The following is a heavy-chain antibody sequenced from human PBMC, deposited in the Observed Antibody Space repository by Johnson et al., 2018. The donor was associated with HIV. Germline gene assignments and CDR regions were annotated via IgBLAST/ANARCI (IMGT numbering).Heavy chain of an antibody. D-gene: IGHD4-17*01. V-gene: IGHV3-15*01. CDR3: TTGTTVPTWD. Sequence: VQLVESGGGLVKPGGSLRLSCAASGFTFSDAWMSWVRQAPGKGLEWVGRIKSNTDGGTTDYAAPVQGRFTISRDDSKNTLYLQMNSLKTEDTAVYYCTTGTTVPTWDWGQGTMVTVSS. J-gene: IGHJ3*01. CDR1: GFTFSDAW. CDR2: IKSNTDGGTT.